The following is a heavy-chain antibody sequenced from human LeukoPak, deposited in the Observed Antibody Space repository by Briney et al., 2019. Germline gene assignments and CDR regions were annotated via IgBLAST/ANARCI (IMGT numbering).Heavy chain of an antibody. CDR2: IYYSGST. CDR1: GGSISSSSYY. J-gene: IGHJ4*02. CDR3: ARAPGYYDSSGYLRYPPDY. V-gene: IGHV4-39*07. D-gene: IGHD3-22*01. Sequence: SETLSLTCTVSGGSISSSSYYWGWIRQPPGKGLEWIGSIYYSGSTYYNPSLKSRVTISVDTSKNQFSLKLSSVTAADTAVYYCARAPGYYDSSGYLRYPPDYWGQGTLVTVSS.